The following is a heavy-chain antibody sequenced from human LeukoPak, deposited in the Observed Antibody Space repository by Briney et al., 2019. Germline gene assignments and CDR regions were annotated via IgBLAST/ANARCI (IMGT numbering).Heavy chain of an antibody. CDR2: IWYDGSNK. CDR1: GFTFSSYA. D-gene: IGHD5-18*01. J-gene: IGHJ4*02. V-gene: IGHV3-33*06. Sequence: PGGSLRLSCAASGFTFSSYAMSWVRQAPGKGLEWVAVIWYDGSNKYYADSVKGRFTISRDNSKNTLYLQMNSLRAEDTAVYYCAKESGGYSYGYWLYYFDYWGQGTLVTVSS. CDR3: AKESGGYSYGYWLYYFDY.